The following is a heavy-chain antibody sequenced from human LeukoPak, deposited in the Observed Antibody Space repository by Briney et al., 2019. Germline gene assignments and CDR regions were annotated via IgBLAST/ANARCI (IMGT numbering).Heavy chain of an antibody. Sequence: GASVKVSCKASGYTFTGYYMHWVRQAPGQGVEWMGWINSDSGGTDYAQNFQGRGTMTSDTSISTAYMELSRLRSDDTAVYYCARPPQRAAAGLFDVFDIWGQGTMVTVSS. J-gene: IGHJ3*02. V-gene: IGHV1-2*02. CDR1: GYTFTGYY. D-gene: IGHD6-13*01. CDR3: ARPPQRAAAGLFDVFDI. CDR2: INSDSGGT.